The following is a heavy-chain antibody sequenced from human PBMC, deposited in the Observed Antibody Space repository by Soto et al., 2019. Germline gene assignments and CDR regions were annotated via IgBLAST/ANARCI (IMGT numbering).Heavy chain of an antibody. V-gene: IGHV1-69*13. CDR3: ASVKDSSGITPGGFDY. J-gene: IGHJ4*02. Sequence: SVKVSCKASGGTFSSYAISWVRQAPGQGLEWMGGIIPIFGTANYAQKFQGRVTITADESTSTAYMELSSLRSEDTAVYYCASVKDSSGITPGGFDYWGQGTLVTVSS. CDR1: GGTFSSYA. CDR2: IIPIFGTA. D-gene: IGHD3-22*01.